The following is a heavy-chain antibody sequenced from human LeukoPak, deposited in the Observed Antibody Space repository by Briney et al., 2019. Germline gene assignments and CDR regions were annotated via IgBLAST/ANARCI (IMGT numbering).Heavy chain of an antibody. J-gene: IGHJ4*02. V-gene: IGHV3-7*01. CDR1: GFTFSSYA. CDR2: IKQDGSEE. Sequence: GGSLRLSCAASGFTFSSYAMSWVRQAPGKGLEWVANIKQDGSEEYYVDSVKGRFTISRDNAKNSLYLQMNSLRAEDTAVYYCARDSGSSGWSSFFDYWGQGTLVTVSS. CDR3: ARDSGSSGWSSFFDY. D-gene: IGHD6-19*01.